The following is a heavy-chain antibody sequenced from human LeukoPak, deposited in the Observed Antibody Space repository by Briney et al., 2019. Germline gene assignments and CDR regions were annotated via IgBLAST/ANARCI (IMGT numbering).Heavy chain of an antibody. D-gene: IGHD3-22*01. CDR2: IIPILAIP. Sequence: VASVKVSCKASGGTFSSYAINWVRQAPGQGLEWMGRIIPILAIPNYAQKFQGRVTITADKSTRMAYMELSSLRSEDTAVYYCASKGPSLGYYDSKPDAFDIWGQGTMVTVPS. J-gene: IGHJ3*02. CDR3: ASKGPSLGYYDSKPDAFDI. CDR1: GGTFSSYA. V-gene: IGHV1-69*04.